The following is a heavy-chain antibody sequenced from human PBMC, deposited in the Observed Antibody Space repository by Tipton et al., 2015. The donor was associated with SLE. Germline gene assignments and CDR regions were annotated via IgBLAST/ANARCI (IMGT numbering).Heavy chain of an antibody. CDR2: IRYDGSNK. D-gene: IGHD5-24*01. Sequence: GSLRLSCAASGFTFSSYGMHWVRQAPGKGLEWVAFIRYDGSNKYYADSVKGRFTISRDNSKNTLYLQMNSLRAEDTAVYYCAGGEMATSTLGYWGQGTLVTVSS. CDR3: AGGEMATSTLGY. J-gene: IGHJ4*02. CDR1: GFTFSSYG. V-gene: IGHV3-30*02.